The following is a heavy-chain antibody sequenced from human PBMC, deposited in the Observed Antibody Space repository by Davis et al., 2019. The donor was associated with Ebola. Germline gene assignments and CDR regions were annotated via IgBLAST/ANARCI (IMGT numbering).Heavy chain of an antibody. CDR1: GFTFSSYG. CDR2: ISYDGSNK. D-gene: IGHD3-10*01. J-gene: IGHJ6*04. V-gene: IGHV3-30*18. Sequence: GGSLRLSCAASGFTFSSYGMHWVRQAPGKGLEWVAVISYDGSNKYYADSVKGRFTISRDNSKNTLYLQMNSLRAEDTAVYYCAKDAVLWFGELLWRGYGMDVWGKGTTVTVSS. CDR3: AKDAVLWFGELLWRGYGMDV.